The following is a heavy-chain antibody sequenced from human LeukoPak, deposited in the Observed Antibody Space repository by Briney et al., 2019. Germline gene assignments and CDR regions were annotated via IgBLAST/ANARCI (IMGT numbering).Heavy chain of an antibody. D-gene: IGHD1-7*01. CDR2: INTNTGNP. CDR1: GYTFTSYA. J-gene: IGHJ4*02. CDR3: ARASNWNYASSDDY. V-gene: IGHV7-4-1*02. Sequence: GASVKVSCKASGYTFTSYAMNWVRQAPGQGLEWMGWINTNTGNPTYAQGFTGRFVFSLDNSVSTAYLQISSLKAEDTAVYYCARASNWNYASSDDYWGQGTLVTVSS.